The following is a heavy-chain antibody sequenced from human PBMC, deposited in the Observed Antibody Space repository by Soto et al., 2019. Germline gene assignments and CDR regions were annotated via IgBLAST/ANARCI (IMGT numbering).Heavy chain of an antibody. V-gene: IGHV4-59*01. CDR2: ISHSGNT. J-gene: IGHJ4*02. D-gene: IGHD2-15*01. CDR1: GGSIISGY. Sequence: SETLSLTCTVSGGSIISGYWSWIRQPPGKGLEWIGYISHSGNTNYNPSVKSRVTLSVDTPKNQFSLRLSSVTTADTAVYYCAGLRGYAGSPIDYWGQGTLVTVYS. CDR3: AGLRGYAGSPIDY.